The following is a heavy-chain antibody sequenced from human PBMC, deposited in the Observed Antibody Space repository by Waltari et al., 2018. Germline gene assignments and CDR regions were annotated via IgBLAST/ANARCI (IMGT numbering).Heavy chain of an antibody. CDR1: GGSISSGGYY. D-gene: IGHD4-17*01. CDR3: ARAAYGGNWFDP. CDR2: IYYSGGT. Sequence: QVQLQESGPGLVKPSQTLSLTCTVSGGSISSGGYYWSWIRQHPGKGLEWIGYIYYSGGTYYNPSLKSRVTISVATSKYQFSLKLSSVTAADTAVYYCARAAYGGNWFDPWGQGTLVTVSS. J-gene: IGHJ5*02. V-gene: IGHV4-31*03.